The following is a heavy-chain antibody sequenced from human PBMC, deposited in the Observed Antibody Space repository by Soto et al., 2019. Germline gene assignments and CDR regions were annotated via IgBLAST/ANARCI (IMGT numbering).Heavy chain of an antibody. CDR2: ISKTGDST. V-gene: IGHV3-23*01. CDR3: AISDGSGWFYYFQH. Sequence: EVQLLESGGGLVQPGGSLRLSCAASGFTFSSDTMSWVRQAPGKGLEWVSAISKTGDSTHYAHSVKGRFTISRDTSTNTLYLQLSSLRAEDTAVYYCAISDGSGWFYYFQHWGQGTLVTVSS. D-gene: IGHD6-19*01. CDR1: GFTFSSDT. J-gene: IGHJ1*01.